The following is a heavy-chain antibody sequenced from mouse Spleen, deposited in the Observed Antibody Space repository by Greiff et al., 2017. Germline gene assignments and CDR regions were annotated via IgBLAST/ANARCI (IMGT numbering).Heavy chain of an antibody. V-gene: IGHV14-4*01. D-gene: IGHD1-1*01. J-gene: IGHJ2*01. CDR2: IGPDNGDT. CDR3: TTITTVVAGDY. CDR1: GFNIKDDY. Sequence: EVQLQQSGAELVRPGASVKLSCTASGFNIKDDYMHWVKQRPEQGLEWIGWIGPDNGDTEYASKFQGKATITADTSSNTAYLQLSSLTSEDTAVYYCTTITTVVAGDYWGQGTTLTVSS.